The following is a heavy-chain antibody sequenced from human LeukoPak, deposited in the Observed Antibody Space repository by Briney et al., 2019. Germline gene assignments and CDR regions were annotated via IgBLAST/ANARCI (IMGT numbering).Heavy chain of an antibody. Sequence: GGSLSLSCTASGFTFSDYYMSWIRQAPGKGLEWVSYISSSGSTIYYADSVKGRFTISRDNAKNSLYLQMNSLRAEDTAVYYCARGYCSSTSCSGGTFDYWGQGTLVTVSS. CDR2: ISSSGSTI. V-gene: IGHV3-11*04. J-gene: IGHJ4*02. CDR1: GFTFSDYY. CDR3: ARGYCSSTSCSGGTFDY. D-gene: IGHD2-2*01.